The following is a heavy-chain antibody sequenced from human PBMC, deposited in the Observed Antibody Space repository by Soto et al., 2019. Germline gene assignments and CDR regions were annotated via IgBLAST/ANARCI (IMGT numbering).Heavy chain of an antibody. CDR1: GGSISSGGYY. V-gene: IGHV4-31*02. CDR2: IYYSGST. CDR3: ARGRIVGATFDP. J-gene: IGHJ5*02. Sequence: ASETVSLTXTVSGGSISSGGYYWSWIRQHPGKGLEWIGYIYYSGSTYYNPSLKSRVTISVDTSKNQFSLKLSSVTAADTAVYYCARGRIVGATFDPWGQGTLVTVSS. D-gene: IGHD1-26*01.